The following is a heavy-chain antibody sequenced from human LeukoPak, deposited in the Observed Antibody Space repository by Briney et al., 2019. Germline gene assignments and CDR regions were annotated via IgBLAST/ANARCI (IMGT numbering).Heavy chain of an antibody. D-gene: IGHD6-19*01. Sequence: SVKVSCKASGGTFSSYAISWVRQAPGQGLEWMGGIIPIFGTANYAQKFQGRVTITADESTSTAYMELSSLRSEDTAVYYCARDSVAGTVGDAFDIWGQGTMVTVSS. CDR1: GGTFSSYA. V-gene: IGHV1-69*13. J-gene: IGHJ3*02. CDR3: ARDSVAGTVGDAFDI. CDR2: IIPIFGTA.